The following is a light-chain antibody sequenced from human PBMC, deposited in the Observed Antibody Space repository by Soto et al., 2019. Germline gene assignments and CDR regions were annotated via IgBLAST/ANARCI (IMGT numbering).Light chain of an antibody. CDR1: HSVNSR. CDR2: GSF. Sequence: IMMTQSPATLSLSPGERVTLSCRTSHSVNSRGAWYQQKPGQAPRLLLVGSFARATGIPARFSGSGCGTEFSLTINSLQSEDFAVYYCQQYNSWPTITFGQGTRLEIK. V-gene: IGKV3-15*01. CDR3: QQYNSWPTIT. J-gene: IGKJ5*01.